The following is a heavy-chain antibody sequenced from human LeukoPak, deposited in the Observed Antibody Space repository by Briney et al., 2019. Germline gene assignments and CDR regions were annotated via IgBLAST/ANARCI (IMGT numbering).Heavy chain of an antibody. CDR2: ISYDGSNK. CDR1: GFTFSSYG. J-gene: IGHJ4*02. Sequence: GGSLRLSCAASGFTFSSYGMHWVRQAPGKGLEWVAVISYDGSNKYYADSVKGRFTISRDNSKNTLYLQMNSLRAEDTAVYYCAEQHVVHWGRGTLVTVSS. V-gene: IGHV3-30*03. CDR3: AEQHVVH. D-gene: IGHD6-6*01.